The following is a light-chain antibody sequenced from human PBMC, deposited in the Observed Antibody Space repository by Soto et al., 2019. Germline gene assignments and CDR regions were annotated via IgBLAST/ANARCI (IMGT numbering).Light chain of an antibody. CDR1: QTISTY. J-gene: IGKJ2*01. CDR2: AAS. V-gene: IGKV1-39*01. Sequence: DIQMTQSPSSLSASVGDRVTITCRESQTISTYLNWYQQKPGKAPKLLIYAASRLQSGVPSRFSGSGSGTDFTLTISSLQPEDFATYYCQQSHSIPYTFGQGTKLEIK. CDR3: QQSHSIPYT.